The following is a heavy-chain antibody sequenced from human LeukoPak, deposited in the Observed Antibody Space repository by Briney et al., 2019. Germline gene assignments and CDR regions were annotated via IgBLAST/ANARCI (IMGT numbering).Heavy chain of an antibody. CDR3: ASQRWLQSSFDY. Sequence: GGSLRLSCAASGFTFSSYWMHRVRQAPGKGLVWVSRINSDGSSTSYADSVRGRFTISRDNAKNTLYLQMNSLRAEDTAMYYCASQRWLQSSFDYWGQGTLVTVSS. CDR2: INSDGSST. J-gene: IGHJ4*02. CDR1: GFTFSSYW. V-gene: IGHV3-74*01. D-gene: IGHD5-24*01.